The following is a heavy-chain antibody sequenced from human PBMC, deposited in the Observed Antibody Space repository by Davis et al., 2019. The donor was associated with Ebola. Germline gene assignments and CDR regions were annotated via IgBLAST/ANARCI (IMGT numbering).Heavy chain of an antibody. Sequence: HTGGSLRLSCAASGFTFSSYWMHWVRQAPGKGLVWVSRISNDGSSTSYADSVKGRFTISRDNAKTTLYLQLDSLRAEDTAMYYCTAAGGNYFASWGQGTLVTVSS. CDR2: ISNDGSST. J-gene: IGHJ4*02. CDR3: TAAGGNYFAS. CDR1: GFTFSSYW. V-gene: IGHV3-74*01. D-gene: IGHD6-13*01.